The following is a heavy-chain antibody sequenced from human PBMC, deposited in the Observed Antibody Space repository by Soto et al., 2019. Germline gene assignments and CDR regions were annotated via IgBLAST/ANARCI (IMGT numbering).Heavy chain of an antibody. CDR3: TRGRGTSGWYADY. V-gene: IGHV3-49*04. CDR1: GFVFGDYA. CDR2: VRSETYGGST. D-gene: IGHD6-13*01. J-gene: IGHJ4*02. Sequence: GGSLRLSCSASGFVFGDYAVTWVRQAPGKGLEWAGVVRSETYGGSTEYAASVKGRFRISRDDSENIAYLQMTNLKTEDTAVYYCTRGRGTSGWYADYWGKGILVTVSS.